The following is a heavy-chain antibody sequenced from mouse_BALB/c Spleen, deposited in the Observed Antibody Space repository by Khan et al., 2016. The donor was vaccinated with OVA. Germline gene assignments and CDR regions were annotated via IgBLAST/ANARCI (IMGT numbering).Heavy chain of an antibody. J-gene: IGHJ3*01. D-gene: IGHD4-1*01. CDR2: IYPGNTAI. CDR1: GYTFTSYW. V-gene: IGHV1-5*01. CDR3: TRRNWDVAWFAY. Sequence: EVQLQQSGTVLARPGASVKMSCKASGYTFTSYWMHWVKQRPGQGLEWIGDIYPGNTAINYNQKFKGKAKLTAVTSTSTAYMELSSLTNEDSAVYYCTRRNWDVAWFAYWGQGTLVTVSA.